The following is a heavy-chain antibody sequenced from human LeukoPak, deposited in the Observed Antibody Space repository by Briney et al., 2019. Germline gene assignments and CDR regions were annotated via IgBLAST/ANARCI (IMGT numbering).Heavy chain of an antibody. D-gene: IGHD2-8*01. Sequence: GGSLRLSCAAYGFSVSGNYMNWVRQAPGKGLEWVSVIYSGGNTDYADSVKGRFTVSRDNYKNTVYLQMNSLRAEDTAVYYCARDLRLNGGYSGQGTLVTVSS. CDR2: IYSGGNT. CDR3: ARDLRLNGGY. V-gene: IGHV3-66*01. CDR1: GFSVSGNY. J-gene: IGHJ4*02.